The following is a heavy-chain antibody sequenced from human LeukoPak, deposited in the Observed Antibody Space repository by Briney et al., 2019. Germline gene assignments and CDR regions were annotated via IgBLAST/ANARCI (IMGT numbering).Heavy chain of an antibody. CDR3: ARDYDFWSGYTPIDY. J-gene: IGHJ4*02. Sequence: ASVKVSCKASGYTFTGYYMYWVQQAPGQGLEWMGWINPNSGGTNYAQKFQGRVTMTRDTSISTAYMELSRLRSDDTAVYYCARDYDFWSGYTPIDYWGQGTLVTVSS. CDR2: INPNSGGT. CDR1: GYTFTGYY. V-gene: IGHV1-2*02. D-gene: IGHD3-3*01.